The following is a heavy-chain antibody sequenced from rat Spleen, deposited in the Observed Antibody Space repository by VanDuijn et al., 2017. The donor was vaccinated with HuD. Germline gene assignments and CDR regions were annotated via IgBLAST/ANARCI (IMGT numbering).Heavy chain of an antibody. CDR1: GFTFSDYN. Sequence: EVQLVESGGGLVQPGRSLKLSCAASGFTFSDYNMAWVRQAPKKGLEWVATIIYDGSRTYYRDSVKGRFTISRDNAKSTLYLQMDSLRSEDTATYYCATQGPKGNWFAYWGQGTLVTVSS. CDR3: ATQGPKGNWFAY. CDR2: IIYDGSRT. V-gene: IGHV5S10*01. J-gene: IGHJ3*01.